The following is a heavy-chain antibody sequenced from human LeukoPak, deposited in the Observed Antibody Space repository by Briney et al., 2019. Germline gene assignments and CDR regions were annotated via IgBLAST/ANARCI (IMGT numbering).Heavy chain of an antibody. J-gene: IGHJ4*02. D-gene: IGHD6-13*01. CDR3: AKDRFIQAAGQHYFDY. V-gene: IGHV3-21*04. Sequence: GGSLRLSCAGSGFTFSNYSINWVRQAPGKGLEWVSSISPSSHYIYYADSVRGRFTISRDNARNSLYLQMNSLRPEDTALYFCAKDRFIQAAGQHYFDYWGQGTVVTVSS. CDR2: ISPSSHYI. CDR1: GFTFSNYS.